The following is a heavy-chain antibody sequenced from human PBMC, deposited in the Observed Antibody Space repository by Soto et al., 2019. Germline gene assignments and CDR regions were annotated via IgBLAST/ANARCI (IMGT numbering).Heavy chain of an antibody. CDR3: ARVQAEYSGSYYWSDAFDI. J-gene: IGHJ3*02. Sequence: PGGSLRLSCAASGFTFSDHYMDWVRQAPGKGLEWVGRTRNKANSYTTEYAASVKGRFTISRDDSKNSLYLQMNSLKTEDTAVYYCARVQAEYSGSYYWSDAFDIWGQGTMVTVSS. CDR1: GFTFSDHY. D-gene: IGHD1-26*01. CDR2: TRNKANSYTT. V-gene: IGHV3-72*01.